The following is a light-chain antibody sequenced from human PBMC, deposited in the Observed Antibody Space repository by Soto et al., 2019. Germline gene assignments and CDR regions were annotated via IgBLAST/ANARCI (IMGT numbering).Light chain of an antibody. J-gene: IGKJ4*02. CDR1: QSVSSSY. Sequence: EIVLTQSPGTLSLSPGESANLSCRASQSVSSSYLAWYQQKPGQAPRLLIYGASSRATGIPDRFSGSGSGTDFNLTISRLETEEFAVYYCQQYGRSPAFGGGTKVEIK. CDR2: GAS. V-gene: IGKV3-20*01. CDR3: QQYGRSPA.